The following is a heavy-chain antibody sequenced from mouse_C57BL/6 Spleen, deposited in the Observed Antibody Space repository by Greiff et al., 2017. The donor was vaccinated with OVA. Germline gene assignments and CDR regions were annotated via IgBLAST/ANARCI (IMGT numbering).Heavy chain of an antibody. CDR1: GYTFTSYW. J-gene: IGHJ2*01. V-gene: IGHV1-55*01. Sequence: VQLQQPGAELVKPGASVKMSCKASGYTFTSYWITWVKQRPGQGLEWIGDIYPGSGSTNYHEKFKSKATLTVDTSSSTAYMQLSGLTSEDYAVYYCARSAFDYWGQGTTLTVSA. CDR2: IYPGSGST. CDR3: ARSAFDY.